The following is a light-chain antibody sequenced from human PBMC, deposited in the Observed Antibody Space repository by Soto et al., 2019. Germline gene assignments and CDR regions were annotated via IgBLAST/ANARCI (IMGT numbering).Light chain of an antibody. CDR2: LGS. Sequence: DIVMTQSPLSLPVTPGEPASISCRSSQSLLHSNGYNYLDWYLQKPGQSPQLLIYLGSNRASGVPDRFSGSGSGTDFTLKISRVEAEDVGVYYCMRALQTPITFGHGTRLEIK. J-gene: IGKJ5*01. V-gene: IGKV2-28*01. CDR3: MRALQTPIT. CDR1: QSLLHSNGYNY.